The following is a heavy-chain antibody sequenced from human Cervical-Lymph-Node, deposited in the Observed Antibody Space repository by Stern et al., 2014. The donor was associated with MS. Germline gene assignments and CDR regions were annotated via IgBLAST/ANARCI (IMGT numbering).Heavy chain of an antibody. V-gene: IGHV3-33*01. CDR3: ARQLRSPYYEYYFDY. Sequence: VQLEESGGGVVQPGRSLRLSCAASGFTFSSYGMHWVRQAPGKGLEWVAVIWHAGSNQYYADSVKGRFTISRDNSKNTLYLQMNSLRAEDTAVYYCARQLRSPYYEYYFDYWGQGTLVTVSS. J-gene: IGHJ4*02. D-gene: IGHD1-26*01. CDR2: IWHAGSNQ. CDR1: GFTFSSYG.